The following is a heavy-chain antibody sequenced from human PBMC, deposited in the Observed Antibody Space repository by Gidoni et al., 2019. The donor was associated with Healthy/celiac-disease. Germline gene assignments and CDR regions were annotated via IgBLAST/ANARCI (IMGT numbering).Heavy chain of an antibody. V-gene: IGHV3-30-3*01. CDR1: GFTFSSYA. D-gene: IGHD4-4*01. J-gene: IGHJ4*02. Sequence: QVQLVASGGGVVQPGRSQRLSCAASGFTFSSYAMHWVRQAPGKGLEWVAVISYDGSNNYYAASVKGRFTISRDNSKNTLYLQMNSLRAEDTAVYYCARGSTVTTSLDYWGQGTLVTVSS. CDR3: ARGSTVTTSLDY. CDR2: ISYDGSNN.